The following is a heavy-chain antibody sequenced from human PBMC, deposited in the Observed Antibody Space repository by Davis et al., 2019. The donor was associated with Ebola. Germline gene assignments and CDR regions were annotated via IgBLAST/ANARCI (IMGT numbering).Heavy chain of an antibody. CDR1: GFTFSSYA. V-gene: IGHV3-30*04. Sequence: GGSLRLSCAASGFTFSSYAMHWVRQAPGKGLEWVAVISYDGSNKYYADSVKGRFTISRDNSKNTLYLQMNSLRAEDTAVYYCARTPVVVTAMYAFDIWGQGTMVTVSS. CDR3: ARTPVVVTAMYAFDI. D-gene: IGHD2-21*02. J-gene: IGHJ3*02. CDR2: ISYDGSNK.